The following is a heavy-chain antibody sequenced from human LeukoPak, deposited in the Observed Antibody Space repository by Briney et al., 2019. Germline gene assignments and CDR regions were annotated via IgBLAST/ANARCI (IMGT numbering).Heavy chain of an antibody. CDR2: IYYSGST. V-gene: IGHV4-61*01. CDR1: GGSVSSGSYY. CDR3: ARFQGTYYYYYGMDV. J-gene: IGHJ6*02. D-gene: IGHD1-14*01. Sequence: SETLSLTCTVSGGSVSSGSYYWSWIRRPPGKGLEWIGYIYYSGSTNYNPSLKSRVTISVDTSKNQFSLKLSSVTAADTAVYYCARFQGTYYYYYGMDVWGQGTTVTVSS.